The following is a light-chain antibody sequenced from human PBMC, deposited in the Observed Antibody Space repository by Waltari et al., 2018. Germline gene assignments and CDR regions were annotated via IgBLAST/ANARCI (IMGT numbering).Light chain of an antibody. CDR3: QQYGISPRT. CDR1: QTIRAHY. J-gene: IGKJ1*01. V-gene: IGKV3-20*01. CDR2: DVS. Sequence: EIVLTQSPGTLSLSPGEGATPSCRASQTIRAHYLAWFQQKPGQAPRLLIYDVSTRATGIPDRFSGSGSGTDFSLTISRLEAEDFAVYYCQQYGISPRTFGQGTKVEIK.